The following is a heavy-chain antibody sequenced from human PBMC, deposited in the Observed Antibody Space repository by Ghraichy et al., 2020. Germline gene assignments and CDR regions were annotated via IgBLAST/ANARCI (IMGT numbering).Heavy chain of an antibody. CDR1: GGSFSGYY. CDR3: ATDPTTDEGADY. CDR2: INHSGST. J-gene: IGHJ4*02. V-gene: IGHV4-34*01. Sequence: SETLSLTCAVYGGSFSGYYWSWIRQPPGKGLEWIGEINHSGSTNYNPSLKSRVTISVDTSKNQFSLKLSSVTAADTAVYYCATDPTTDEGADYWGQGTLVTVSS. D-gene: IGHD1-14*01.